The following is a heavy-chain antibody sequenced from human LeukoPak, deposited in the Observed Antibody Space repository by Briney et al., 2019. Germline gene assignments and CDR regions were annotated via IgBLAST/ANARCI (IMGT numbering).Heavy chain of an antibody. CDR3: AREHCSSTSCSMPKGLDY. CDR1: GYTFTSYG. CDR2: ISAYNGNT. D-gene: IGHD2-2*01. J-gene: IGHJ4*02. V-gene: IGHV1-18*01. Sequence: GASVKVSCKASGYTFTSYGISWVRQAPGQGLEWMGWISAYNGNTNYAQKLQGRVTMTTDTSTSTAYMELSRLRSDDTAVYYCAREHCSSTSCSMPKGLDYWGQGTLVTVSS.